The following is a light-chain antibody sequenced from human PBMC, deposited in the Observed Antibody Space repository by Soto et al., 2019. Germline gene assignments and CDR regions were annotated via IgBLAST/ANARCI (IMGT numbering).Light chain of an antibody. CDR1: QGFSSG. CDR3: QQFDTHSII. V-gene: IGKV1-13*02. J-gene: IGKJ5*01. Sequence: AIQLTQSPSSLSASVGDRVTITCRASQGFSSGLAWFQQKPGKAPKLLIYDASTLESGVPSRFSGSESGTDFTLTISGLQPEDFATYYCQQFDTHSIIFGQGTRLEIK. CDR2: DAS.